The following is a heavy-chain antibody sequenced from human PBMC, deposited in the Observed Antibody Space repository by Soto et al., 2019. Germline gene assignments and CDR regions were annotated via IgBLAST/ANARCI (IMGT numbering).Heavy chain of an antibody. CDR3: ARSPVDTSMIYWFDP. J-gene: IGHJ5*01. Sequence: SETLSLTCTVSGDSVTSGNYYWSWIRQPPGKGLEWIGYIYYSGNTNYSPSLKSRVTISLDTSNNQFSLKLSSVTAADTAVYYCARSPVDTSMIYWFDPRGQAILGDVPS. CDR1: GDSVTSGNYY. V-gene: IGHV4-61*01. CDR2: IYYSGNT. D-gene: IGHD5-18*01.